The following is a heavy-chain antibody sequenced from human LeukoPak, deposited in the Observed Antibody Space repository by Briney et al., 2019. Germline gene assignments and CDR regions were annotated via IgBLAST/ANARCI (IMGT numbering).Heavy chain of an antibody. Sequence: SETLSLTCAVYGGSFSGYYWSWIRQPPGKGRKWIGEINHSGSTNYNPSLKSRGTISVDTSKNQFSLKLSSVTAADTAVYYCARKRQAYSSGWDGPPLYYYYGMDVWGQGTTVTVSS. D-gene: IGHD6-19*01. J-gene: IGHJ6*02. CDR1: GGSFSGYY. CDR2: INHSGST. CDR3: ARKRQAYSSGWDGPPLYYYYGMDV. V-gene: IGHV4-34*01.